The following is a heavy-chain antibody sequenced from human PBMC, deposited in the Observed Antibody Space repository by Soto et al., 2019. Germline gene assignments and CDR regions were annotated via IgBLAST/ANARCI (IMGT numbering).Heavy chain of an antibody. CDR1: GGSISSGGYY. Sequence: SETLSLTCTVSGGSISSGGYYWSWIRQHPGKGLEWIGYIYYSGSTYYKPSLKSRVTISVDTSKNQFSLKLSSVTAADTAVYYCARVGVFGCISTSCSYFDYWGQGTLVTVSS. J-gene: IGHJ4*02. CDR3: ARVGVFGCISTSCSYFDY. V-gene: IGHV4-31*03. CDR2: IYYSGST. D-gene: IGHD2-2*01.